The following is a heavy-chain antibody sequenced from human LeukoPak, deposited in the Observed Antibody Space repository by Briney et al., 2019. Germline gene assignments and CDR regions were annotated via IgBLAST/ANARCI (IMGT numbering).Heavy chain of an antibody. Sequence: GGSLRLSCTASGFTFSSSAMHWVRQAPGKGLEWVAVISFDGSNKYYADSVKGRFTISRDNSKNTLYLQMNSLRAEDTAVYYCARDPEYQLLYYFDYWGQGTLITVSS. CDR1: GFTFSSSA. V-gene: IGHV3-30-3*01. J-gene: IGHJ4*02. CDR2: ISFDGSNK. CDR3: ARDPEYQLLYYFDY. D-gene: IGHD2-2*01.